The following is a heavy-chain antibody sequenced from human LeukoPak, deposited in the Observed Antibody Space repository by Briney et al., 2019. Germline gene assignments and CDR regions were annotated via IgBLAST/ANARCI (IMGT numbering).Heavy chain of an antibody. D-gene: IGHD3-10*01. CDR1: GFXFSSYS. CDR3: ARERRSWVRFDY. V-gene: IGHV3-48*02. CDR2: ISSSSSTI. Sequence: GGSLRLSCAASGFXFSSYSINWVRQAPGKGLEWVSYISSSSSTIYYADSVKGRFTISRDNAKNSLYLQMNSLRDEDTAVYYCARERRSWVRFDYWGQGTLVTVSS. J-gene: IGHJ4*02.